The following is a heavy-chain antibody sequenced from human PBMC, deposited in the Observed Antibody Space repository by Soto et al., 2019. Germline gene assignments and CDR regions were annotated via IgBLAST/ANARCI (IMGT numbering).Heavy chain of an antibody. D-gene: IGHD2-21*01. J-gene: IGHJ6*03. Sequence: SETLSLTCTVSGGSISSSSYYWGWIRQPPGKGLEWIGSSYYSGSTYYNPALKGRVTISVDTSKNQFSLKLSSVTAADTAVYYCARLIRHYYYYMDVWGKGTTVTVSS. CDR1: GGSISSSSYY. CDR3: ARLIRHYYYYMDV. CDR2: SYYSGST. V-gene: IGHV4-39*01.